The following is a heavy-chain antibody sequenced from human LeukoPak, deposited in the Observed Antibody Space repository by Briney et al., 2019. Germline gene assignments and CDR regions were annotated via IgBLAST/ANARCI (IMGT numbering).Heavy chain of an antibody. V-gene: IGHV3-72*01. CDR1: GFIFRDHY. D-gene: IGHD1-7*01. Sequence: GGSLSLSCAASGFIFRDHYMDWVRQAPGKGLEWVGHIRDKARSYTTEYAASVKGRFSVSRDDLKNSVYLQMNSLKTEDTAVYYCAKGPRETRAYFDYWGQGTLVTVSS. CDR3: AKGPRETRAYFDY. CDR2: IRDKARSYTT. J-gene: IGHJ4*02.